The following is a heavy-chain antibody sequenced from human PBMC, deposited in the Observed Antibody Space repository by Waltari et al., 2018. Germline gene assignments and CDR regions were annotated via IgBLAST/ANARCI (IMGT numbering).Heavy chain of an antibody. CDR2: VDPEDGET. J-gene: IGHJ4*02. CDR3: ARDRNIVGAQSFDY. D-gene: IGHD1-26*01. Sequence: EVQLVQSGAEVKKPGATVKISCKASGYTFTDYYMHWVQQAPGKGLEWMGRVDPEDGETIDAEKFQGRVTITADTSTDTAYMELSSLRSEDTAVYYCARDRNIVGAQSFDYWGQGTLVTVSS. CDR1: GYTFTDYY. V-gene: IGHV1-69-2*01.